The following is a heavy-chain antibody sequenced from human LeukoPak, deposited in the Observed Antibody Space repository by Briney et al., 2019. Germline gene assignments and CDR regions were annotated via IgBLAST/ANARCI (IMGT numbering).Heavy chain of an antibody. J-gene: IGHJ3*02. D-gene: IGHD6-19*01. CDR2: IYYSGST. Sequence: PSETLSLTCTVSGGSISSSSYYWGWIRQPPGKGLEWIGSIYYSGSTYYNPSLKRRVTISVDTSKNQFSLKLSSVTAADSAVYYCARPVAGTRNVFDIWGQGTMVTVSS. CDR1: GGSISSSSYY. CDR3: ARPVAGTRNVFDI. V-gene: IGHV4-39*01.